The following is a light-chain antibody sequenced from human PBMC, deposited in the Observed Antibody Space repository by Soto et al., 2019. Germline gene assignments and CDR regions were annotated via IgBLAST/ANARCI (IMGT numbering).Light chain of an antibody. Sequence: IQMTQSPSSLSASVVDRVTITCRASQSISSYLNWYQQKPGKAPKLLIYAASSLQSGVPSRFSGSGPGTDFTLTISSLQPEDFATYYCQQSYSTLRTFGQGTKVDIK. CDR1: QSISSY. J-gene: IGKJ1*01. CDR2: AAS. CDR3: QQSYSTLRT. V-gene: IGKV1-39*01.